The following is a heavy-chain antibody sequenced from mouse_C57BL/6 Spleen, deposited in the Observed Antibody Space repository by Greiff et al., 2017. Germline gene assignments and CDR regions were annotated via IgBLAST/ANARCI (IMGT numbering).Heavy chain of an antibody. Sequence: QVQLKQPGTELVKPGASVKLSCKASGYTFTSYWMHWVKQRPGQGLEWIGNINPSNGGTNYNEKFKSKATLTVDKSSSTAYMQLSSLTSEDSAVYYCAREGYYDYLSYAMDYWGQGTSVTVSS. CDR1: GYTFTSYW. CDR3: AREGYYDYLSYAMDY. D-gene: IGHD2-4*01. J-gene: IGHJ4*01. CDR2: INPSNGGT. V-gene: IGHV1-53*01.